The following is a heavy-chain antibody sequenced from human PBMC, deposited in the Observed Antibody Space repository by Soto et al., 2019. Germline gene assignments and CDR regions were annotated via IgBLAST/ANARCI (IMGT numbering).Heavy chain of an antibody. Sequence: SSETLSLTCTVSGGSISSSSSYWAFIRQPPGRGLEWIGTIHYTGSPYYNPSFNSRVTIATDTSRNRFSLTLTSVTAADTATYYCAALGVYKLLTGLDWFDPWGQGTQVTVSS. V-gene: IGHV4-39*02. J-gene: IGHJ5*02. CDR1: GGSISSSSSY. D-gene: IGHD4-17*01. CDR2: IHYTGSP. CDR3: AALGVYKLLTGLDWFDP.